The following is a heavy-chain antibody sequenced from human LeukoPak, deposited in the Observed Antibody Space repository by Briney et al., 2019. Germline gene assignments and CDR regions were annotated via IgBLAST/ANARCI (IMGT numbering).Heavy chain of an antibody. J-gene: IGHJ4*02. D-gene: IGHD5-18*01. CDR3: ARAGYSYGTGYYFDY. Sequence: SETLSLTCTVSGGSISSYYWSWIRLPPGKGLEWIGHIYYTGATYYNPSLKSRVTISLDTSKNQFTLKLSSVTAADAAVYYCARAGYSYGTGYYFDYWGQGALVTVSS. V-gene: IGHV4-59*01. CDR2: IYYTGAT. CDR1: GGSISSYY.